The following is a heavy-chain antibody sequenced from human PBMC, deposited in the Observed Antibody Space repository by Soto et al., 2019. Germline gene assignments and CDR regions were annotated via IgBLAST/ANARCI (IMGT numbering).Heavy chain of an antibody. V-gene: IGHV3-9*01. CDR2: ISWNSGSI. CDR3: AKDIREVGLSPLDY. Sequence: EVQLVESGGGLVQPGRSLRLSCAASGFTFDDYAMHWVRQAPGKGLEWVSGISWNSGSIGYADSVKGRFTIXXXXXXXXXXXXXXXXXXEDTALYYCAKDIREVGLSPLDYWGQGTLVTVSS. D-gene: IGHD3-10*01. J-gene: IGHJ4*02. CDR1: GFTFDDYA.